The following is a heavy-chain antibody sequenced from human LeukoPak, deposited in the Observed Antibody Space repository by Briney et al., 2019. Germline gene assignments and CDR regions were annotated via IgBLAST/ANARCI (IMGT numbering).Heavy chain of an antibody. Sequence: SETLSLTCTVSGGSISSYYWSWIRQPPGKGLEWIGYIYYSGSTNYNPSLKSRVTISVDTSKNQFSLKLSSVTAVDTAVYYCARVEGAFDIWGQGTMVTVSS. CDR2: IYYSGST. CDR3: ARVEGAFDI. CDR1: GGSISSYY. J-gene: IGHJ3*02. V-gene: IGHV4-59*01.